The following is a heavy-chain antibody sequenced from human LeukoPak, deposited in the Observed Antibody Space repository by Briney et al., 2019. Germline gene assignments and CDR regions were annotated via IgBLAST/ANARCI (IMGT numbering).Heavy chain of an antibody. D-gene: IGHD5-18*01. V-gene: IGHV1-2*02. CDR3: AKDVDTAMVFDY. CDR2: INPNSGGT. CDR1: GYTFTGYY. J-gene: IGHJ4*02. Sequence: GASVKVSCKASGYTFTGYYMHWVRQAPGQGLEWMGWINPNSGGTNYAQKFQGKVTMTRDTSISTAYMELSRLRSDDTAVYYCAKDVDTAMVFDYWGQETLVTVSS.